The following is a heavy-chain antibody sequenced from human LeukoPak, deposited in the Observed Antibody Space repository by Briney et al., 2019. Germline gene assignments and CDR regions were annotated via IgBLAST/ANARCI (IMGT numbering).Heavy chain of an antibody. CDR3: ARSYYYDSSGYYYNWFDP. CDR2: INPNSGNT. J-gene: IGHJ5*02. V-gene: IGHV1-8*03. Sequence: ASVKVSCKASGYTFTGYYMHWVRQAPGQGLEWMGWINPNSGNTGYAQKFQGRVTITRNTSISTAYMELSSLRSEDTAVYYCARSYYYDSSGYYYNWFDPWGQGTLVTVSS. CDR1: GYTFTGYY. D-gene: IGHD3-22*01.